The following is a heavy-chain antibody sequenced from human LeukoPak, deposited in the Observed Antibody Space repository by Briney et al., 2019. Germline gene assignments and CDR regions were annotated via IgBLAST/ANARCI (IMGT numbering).Heavy chain of an antibody. J-gene: IGHJ5*02. D-gene: IGHD1-26*01. CDR2: IYHSGST. V-gene: IGHV4-38-2*02. Sequence: SETLSLTCTVSGGSISSGYYWGWIRQPPGKGLEWIGSIYHSGSTYYNPSLKSRVTISVDTSKNQFSLKLSSVTAADTAVYYCARDPIRGAFDPWGQGTLVTVSS. CDR3: ARDPIRGAFDP. CDR1: GGSISSGYY.